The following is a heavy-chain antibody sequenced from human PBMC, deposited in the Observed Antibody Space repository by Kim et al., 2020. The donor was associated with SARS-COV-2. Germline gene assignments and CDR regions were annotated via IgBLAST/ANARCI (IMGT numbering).Heavy chain of an antibody. Sequence: NGDTMYAQKFQGRVTLTTDTSTNTAYMEIKSLRSDDTAFYYCARGTTTDDYWGQGTLVNVSS. J-gene: IGHJ4*02. D-gene: IGHD4-17*01. CDR3: ARGTTTDDY. CDR2: NGDT. V-gene: IGHV1-18*01.